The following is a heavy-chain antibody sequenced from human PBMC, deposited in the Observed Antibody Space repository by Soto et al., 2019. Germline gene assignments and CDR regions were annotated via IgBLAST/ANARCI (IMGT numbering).Heavy chain of an antibody. CDR3: ASHLRRSNWVGGYFDY. CDR2: MSYGRRT. V-gene: IGHV4-39*01. Sequence: QLQLQESGPGLVKPSETLSLTCFVSGGSISSNNYSWGWIRQPPGKVLEWIGSMSYGRRTYSNPSLKSRVAISRDTSKNKFSQKLTSVTAADTPVDNCASHLRRSNWVGGYFDYWGQGPLFTVSS. J-gene: IGHJ4*02. CDR1: GGSISSNNYS. D-gene: IGHD1-1*01.